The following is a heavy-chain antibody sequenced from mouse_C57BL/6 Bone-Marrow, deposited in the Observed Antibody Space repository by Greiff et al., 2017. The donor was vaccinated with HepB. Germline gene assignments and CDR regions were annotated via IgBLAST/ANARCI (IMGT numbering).Heavy chain of an antibody. D-gene: IGHD3-2*02. CDR1: GFNIKDDY. CDR2: IDPENGDT. CDR3: TTLQLTPEFAY. V-gene: IGHV14-4*01. Sequence: EVQLQQSGAELVRPGASVKLSCTASGFNIKDDYMHWVKQRPEQGLEWIGWIDPENGDTEYASKFQGKATITADTSSNTAYLQLSSLTSEDTTVYYCTTLQLTPEFAYWGQGTLVTVSA. J-gene: IGHJ3*01.